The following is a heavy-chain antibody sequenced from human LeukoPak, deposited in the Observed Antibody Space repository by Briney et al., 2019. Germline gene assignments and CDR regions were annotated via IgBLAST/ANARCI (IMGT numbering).Heavy chain of an antibody. CDR3: TRDRNVGDDFWSVPANP. Sequence: PGRSLRLSCTASGFTFGDYAMSWVRQAPGKGLEWVGFISSKADGGTTEYAASVKGRFTISRDDSKSNAYLQMNTLKTEDTAGYYCTRDRNVGDDFWSVPANPWGQGTLVTVSS. CDR2: ISSKADGGTT. CDR1: GFTFGDYA. J-gene: IGHJ5*02. V-gene: IGHV3-49*04. D-gene: IGHD3-3*01.